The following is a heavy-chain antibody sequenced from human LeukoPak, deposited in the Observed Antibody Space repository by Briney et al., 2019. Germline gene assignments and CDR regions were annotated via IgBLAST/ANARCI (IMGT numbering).Heavy chain of an antibody. V-gene: IGHV3-21*01. CDR1: GFTFSSYA. J-gene: IGHJ5*02. CDR2: ISSSSSYI. CDR3: ARDERRLRFLEWLPHNWFDP. D-gene: IGHD3-3*01. Sequence: GGSLRLSCAASGFTFSSYAMSWVRQAPGKGLEWVSSISSSSSYIYYADSVKGRFTISRDNAKNSLYLQMNSLRAEDTAVYYCARDERRLRFLEWLPHNWFDPWGQGTLVTVSS.